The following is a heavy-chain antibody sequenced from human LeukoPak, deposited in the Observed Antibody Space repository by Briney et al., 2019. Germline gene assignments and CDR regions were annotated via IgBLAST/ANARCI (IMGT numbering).Heavy chain of an antibody. CDR1: GYTFTAYS. CDR2: INPNSGGT. V-gene: IGHV1-2*02. D-gene: IGHD3-10*01. CDR3: ARDLGYYGSGSFFNI. Sequence: ASVKVSCKASGYTFTAYSMHWVRQAPGQGLEWMGWINPNSGGTNYAQKFQGRVTMTRDTSITTAYMELSRLRSDDTAVYYCARDLGYYGSGSFFNIWGQGTMVTVSS. J-gene: IGHJ3*02.